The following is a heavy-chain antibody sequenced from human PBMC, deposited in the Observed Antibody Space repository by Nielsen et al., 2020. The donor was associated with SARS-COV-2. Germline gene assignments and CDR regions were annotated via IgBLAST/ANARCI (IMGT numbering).Heavy chain of an antibody. V-gene: IGHV3-23*01. CDR3: AREGIVVVPAADYYYYGMDV. D-gene: IGHD2-2*01. CDR2: VSSSGGST. Sequence: GESLKISCAASGFTFNIYAMAWVRRAPGRGLQWVTGVSSSGGSTYYTDSVKGRFSISRDNSKNTLYLEMHRLRAEDTAVYYCAREGIVVVPAADYYYYGMDVWGQGTTVTVSS. J-gene: IGHJ6*02. CDR1: GFTFNIYA.